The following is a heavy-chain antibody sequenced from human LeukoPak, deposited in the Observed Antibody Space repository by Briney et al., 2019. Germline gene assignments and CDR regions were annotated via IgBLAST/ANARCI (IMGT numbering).Heavy chain of an antibody. CDR2: IRRRAYGRTT. CDR1: GFTVGDYA. Sequence: GGSLRLSCTISGFTVGDYAITWVRQAPGKGLEWVGLIRRRAYGRTTEYAASVKGRFTISRDDSNGIAYLQMSGLQTGDTAVYYCSRSDTVPGAKYYFDRWGQGTLVTVSS. CDR3: SRSDTVPGAKYYFDR. V-gene: IGHV3-49*04. D-gene: IGHD6-25*01. J-gene: IGHJ4*02.